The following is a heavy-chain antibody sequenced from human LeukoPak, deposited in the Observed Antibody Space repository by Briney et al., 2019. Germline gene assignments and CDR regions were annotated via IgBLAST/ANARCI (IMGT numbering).Heavy chain of an antibody. Sequence: GGSLRLFCAASGFTFSSYSMNWVRQAPGKGLEWVSSISSSSSYIYYADSVKGRFTISRDNAKNSLYLQMNSLRAEDTAVYYCARDAITIFGVAPNLSNWFDPWGQGTLVTVSS. CDR2: ISSSSSYI. V-gene: IGHV3-21*01. CDR1: GFTFSSYS. D-gene: IGHD3-3*01. J-gene: IGHJ5*02. CDR3: ARDAITIFGVAPNLSNWFDP.